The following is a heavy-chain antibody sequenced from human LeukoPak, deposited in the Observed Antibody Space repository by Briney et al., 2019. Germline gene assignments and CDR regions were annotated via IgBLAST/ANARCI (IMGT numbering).Heavy chain of an antibody. CDR2: IKQDGSEK. J-gene: IGHJ4*02. Sequence: GGSLRPSCAASGFTFSSYWMSWVRQAPGKGLEWVANIKQDGSEKYYVDSVKGRFTISRDNAKNSLYLQMNSLRAEDTAVYYCAREVAPVGRINVRPFDYWGQGTLVTVSS. CDR3: AREVAPVGRINVRPFDY. V-gene: IGHV3-7*01. D-gene: IGHD1-14*01. CDR1: GFTFSSYW.